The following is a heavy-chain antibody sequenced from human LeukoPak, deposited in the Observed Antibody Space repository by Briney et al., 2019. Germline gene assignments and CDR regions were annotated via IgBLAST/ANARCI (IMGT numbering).Heavy chain of an antibody. J-gene: IGHJ4*02. D-gene: IGHD3-3*01. Sequence: GGSLRLSCAASGFTFSSYAMSWVRQAPGKGLEWLSSISGSGSSTYYADSVKGRFTISRDNSKNMLYLQMISLRADDTAVYFCAKVDGITIFEVFDYWGQGTLVTVSS. CDR3: AKVDGITIFEVFDY. CDR1: GFTFSSYA. V-gene: IGHV3-23*01. CDR2: ISGSGSST.